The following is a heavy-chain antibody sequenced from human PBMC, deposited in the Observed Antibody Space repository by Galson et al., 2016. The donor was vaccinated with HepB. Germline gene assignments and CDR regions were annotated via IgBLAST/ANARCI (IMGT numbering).Heavy chain of an antibody. CDR2: ISYHGSNK. D-gene: IGHD3-16*01. J-gene: IGHJ4*02. V-gene: IGHV3-30*03. Sequence: SLRLSCAASGFTFSSYSMNWVRQAPGKGLGWVAVISYHGSNKYYVDSVKGRFTISRDNSKNTLYLQMNSLRAEDTAVYYCAREGRGAYSNTIDSWGQGTLVTVSS. CDR3: AREGRGAYSNTIDS. CDR1: GFTFSSYS.